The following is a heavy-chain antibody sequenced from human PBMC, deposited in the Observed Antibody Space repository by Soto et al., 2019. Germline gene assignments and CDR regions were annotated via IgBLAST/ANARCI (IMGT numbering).Heavy chain of an antibody. J-gene: IGHJ6*03. Sequence: GGSLRLSCAASGFTFSSYSMNWVRQAPGKGLEWVSSISSSSSYIYYADSVKGRFTISRDNAKNSLYLLMNSLRAEDTAVYYCAREIRYCSSTSCYYYYYYMDVWGKGTTVTVSS. CDR1: GFTFSSYS. V-gene: IGHV3-21*01. CDR2: ISSSSSYI. CDR3: AREIRYCSSTSCYYYYYYMDV. D-gene: IGHD2-2*01.